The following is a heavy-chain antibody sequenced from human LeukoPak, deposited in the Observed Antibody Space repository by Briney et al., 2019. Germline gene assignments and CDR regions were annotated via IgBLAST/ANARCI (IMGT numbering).Heavy chain of an antibody. D-gene: IGHD3-3*01. Sequence: GGSLRLSCAASGFTFSSCAMSWVRQAPGKGLEWVSATSGSGGSTYYADSVKGRFTISRDNSKNTRYLQMNSLRAEDTAVYYCAKSGDLYDFWSDDSQYYYYYMDVCGKGTTITVSS. CDR2: TSGSGGST. CDR1: GFTFSSCA. CDR3: AKSGDLYDFWSDDSQYYYYYMDV. J-gene: IGHJ6*03. V-gene: IGHV3-23*01.